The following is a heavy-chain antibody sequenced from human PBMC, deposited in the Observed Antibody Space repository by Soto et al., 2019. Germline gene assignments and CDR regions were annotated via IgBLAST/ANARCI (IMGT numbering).Heavy chain of an antibody. CDR3: ARDSSSWYNWFDP. J-gene: IGHJ5*02. Sequence: SETLSLTCTVSVGSISSYYWSWIRQPPGKGLEWIGYIYYSGSTNYSPSLKSRVTISVDTSKNQFSLKLSSVTAADTAVYYCARDSSSWYNWFDPWGQGTLVTVSS. D-gene: IGHD6-13*01. CDR1: VGSISSYY. V-gene: IGHV4-59*01. CDR2: IYYSGST.